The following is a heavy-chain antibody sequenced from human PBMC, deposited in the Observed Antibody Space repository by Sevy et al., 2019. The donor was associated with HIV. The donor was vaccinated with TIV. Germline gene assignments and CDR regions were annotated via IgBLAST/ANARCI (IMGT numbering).Heavy chain of an antibody. Sequence: GGSLRLSCAASGFTFSSYSMNWVRQAPGKGLEWVSYISPTSSYIYYADSVKGRFSISRDNAKNSLFLQMNSLRADDTAIYYCAKEDSNGVCYSSWGQGTLVTVSS. J-gene: IGHJ5*02. CDR3: AKEDSNGVCYSS. CDR1: GFTFSSYS. D-gene: IGHD2-21*01. CDR2: ISPTSSYI. V-gene: IGHV3-21*05.